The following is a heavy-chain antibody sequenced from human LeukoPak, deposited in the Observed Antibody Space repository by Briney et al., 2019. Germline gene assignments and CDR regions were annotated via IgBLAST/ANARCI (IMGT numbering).Heavy chain of an antibody. CDR1: GYTFIGHY. Sequence: ASVKVPCKASGYTFIGHYIHWVRQAPGQGLEWMGWINPNSDATKYSQKFQGRVTMTRDTSISTAYMELSRLRSDDTAVYYCAREYSSSPCAFDIWGQGTMVTVSS. CDR2: INPNSDAT. J-gene: IGHJ3*02. CDR3: AREYSSSPCAFDI. V-gene: IGHV1-2*02. D-gene: IGHD6-13*01.